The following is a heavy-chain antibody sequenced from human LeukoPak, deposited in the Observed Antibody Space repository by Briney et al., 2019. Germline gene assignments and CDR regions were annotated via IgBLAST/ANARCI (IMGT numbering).Heavy chain of an antibody. J-gene: IGHJ6*02. D-gene: IGHD1-14*01. CDR1: GGSISSSSYY. CDR2: IYYSGGT. V-gene: IGHV4-39*07. CDR3: ARGDPEGYYYYGMDV. Sequence: SETLSLTCTVSGGSISSSSYYWGWIRQPPGKGLEWIGSIYYSGGTYYNPSLKSRVTISVDTSKNQFSLKLSSVTAADTAVYYCARGDPEGYYYYGMDVWGQGTTVTVSS.